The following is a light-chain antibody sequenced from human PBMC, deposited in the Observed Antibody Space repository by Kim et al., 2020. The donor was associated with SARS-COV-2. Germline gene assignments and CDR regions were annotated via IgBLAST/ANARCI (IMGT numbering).Light chain of an antibody. CDR2: DAS. V-gene: IGKV3-11*01. CDR3: QQRISWPFT. J-gene: IGKJ3*01. CDR1: PGFVTF. Sequence: LPPGNRAPLPCRASPGFVTFLAWYQQKPGQAPRLLIHDASNRANGIPARFSGSGSGTDFTLTISSLEPGDFAVYYCQQRISWPFTFGPGTKVDIK.